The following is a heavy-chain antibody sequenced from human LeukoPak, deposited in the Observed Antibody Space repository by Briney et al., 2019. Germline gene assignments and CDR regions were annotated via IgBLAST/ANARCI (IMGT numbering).Heavy chain of an antibody. CDR1: GGSISSSSYY. J-gene: IGHJ4*02. D-gene: IGHD6-19*01. V-gene: IGHV4-39*01. CDR2: IYYSGST. Sequence: SETLSLTCTVSGGSISSSSYYWGWIRQPPGKGLEWIGSIYYSGSTYHNPSLKSRVTISVDTSKNQFSLKLGSVTAADTAVYYCARSSGWSGDYWGQGTLVTVSS. CDR3: ARSSGWSGDY.